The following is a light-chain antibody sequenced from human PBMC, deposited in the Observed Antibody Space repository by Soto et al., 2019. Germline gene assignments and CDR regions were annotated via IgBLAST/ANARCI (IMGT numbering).Light chain of an antibody. J-gene: IGLJ1*01. V-gene: IGLV2-14*03. Sequence: QSALTQPASVSGSPGQSITISCTGTSSVVGGFNYVSWYQQHPGKAPKLMIYGVTNRPSGVSYRFSGSKSGNTASLTISGLQAEDEADYYCNSYTSSSTYVFGTGTKVTVL. CDR2: GVT. CDR1: SSVVGGFNY. CDR3: NSYTSSSTYV.